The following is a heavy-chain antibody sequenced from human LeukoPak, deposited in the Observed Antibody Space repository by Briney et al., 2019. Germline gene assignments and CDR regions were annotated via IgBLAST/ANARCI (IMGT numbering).Heavy chain of an antibody. Sequence: SETLSPTCAVSGDSINSLDLWSWVRQPPGKGLEWIGEMYLSGTTHSNPSVKSRVTISIDKSKNQFFLNLSSVTAADTAVYYCAGLVGRYSSGLYYYYFDYWGQGTLVTVSS. V-gene: IGHV4-4*02. CDR3: AGLVGRYSSGLYYYYFDY. D-gene: IGHD3-22*01. CDR2: MYLSGTT. J-gene: IGHJ4*02. CDR1: GDSINSLDL.